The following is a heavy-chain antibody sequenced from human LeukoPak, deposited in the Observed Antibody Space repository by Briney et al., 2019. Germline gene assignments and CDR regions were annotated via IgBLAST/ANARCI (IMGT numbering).Heavy chain of an antibody. CDR3: ARGPPGSSWYVLTSEPLGNWFDP. J-gene: IGHJ5*02. Sequence: SETLSLTCTVSGGSISSYYWSWIRQPPGKGLEWIGEINHSGSTNYNPSLKSRVTISVDTSKNQFSLKLSSVTAADTAVYYCARGPPGSSWYVLTSEPLGNWFDPWGQGTLVTVSS. D-gene: IGHD6-13*01. CDR2: INHSGST. V-gene: IGHV4-34*01. CDR1: GGSISSYY.